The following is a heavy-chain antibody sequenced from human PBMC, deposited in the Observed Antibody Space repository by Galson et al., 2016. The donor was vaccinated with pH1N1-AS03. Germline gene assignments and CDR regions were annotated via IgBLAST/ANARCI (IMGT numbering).Heavy chain of an antibody. J-gene: IGHJ4*02. CDR1: GGPISSGSYY. V-gene: IGHV4-31*03. D-gene: IGHD2-15*01. Sequence: TLSLTCRVSGGPISSGSYYWTWIRQHPVKGLEWIGYIYYSGSTYYNPSPKTRVTISRDTSKHHFSLKLTSVTAADTAVYYCARVRHGSGGRYFFDYWGQGTLVTVSS. CDR3: ARVRHGSGGRYFFDY. CDR2: IYYSGST.